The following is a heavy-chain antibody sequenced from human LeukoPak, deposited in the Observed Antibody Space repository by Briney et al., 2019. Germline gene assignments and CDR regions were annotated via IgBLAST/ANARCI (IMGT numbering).Heavy chain of an antibody. J-gene: IGHJ4*02. CDR3: ARGGGGPSPTLDY. CDR1: GFTFRSYS. V-gene: IGHV3-53*01. D-gene: IGHD2-15*01. CDR2: IYSGGST. Sequence: GGSLRLSCAASGFTFRSYSMNWVRQAPGKGLEWVSVIYSGGSTYYADSVKGRFTISRDNSKNTLYLQMNSLRAEDTAVYYCARGGGGPSPTLDYWGQGTLVTVSS.